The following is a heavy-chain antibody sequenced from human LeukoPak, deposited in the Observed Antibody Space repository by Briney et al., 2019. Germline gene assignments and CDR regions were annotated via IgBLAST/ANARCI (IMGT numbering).Heavy chain of an antibody. J-gene: IGHJ4*02. CDR3: ASHSSSWLRFDY. Sequence: SETLSLTCNVSGGSISSYYWXXXXXPXGXXLXWIGYIYYSGSTNYNPSLKSRVTMSVDTSKSQFSLKLSSVTAADTAVYYCASHSSSWLRFDYWGQGTLVTVSS. CDR1: GGSISSYY. D-gene: IGHD6-13*01. V-gene: IGHV4-59*08. CDR2: IYYSGST.